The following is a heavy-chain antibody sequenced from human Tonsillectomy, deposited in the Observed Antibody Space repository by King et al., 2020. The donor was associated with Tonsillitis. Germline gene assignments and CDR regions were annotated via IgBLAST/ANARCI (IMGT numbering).Heavy chain of an antibody. CDR2: ISGNGDNT. Sequence: EVQLLESGGGLVQPGGSLRLSCAASGFTFSNYAMSWVRQAPGKGLEWVSVISGNGDNTYYADSVKGRFTISRDNSKNTLYLQMSSLRAEDTAVYYCAKAQSITVFGVIQSFQHWGQGTLVTVSS. CDR1: GFTFSNYA. CDR3: AKAQSITVFGVIQSFQH. J-gene: IGHJ1*01. D-gene: IGHD3-3*01. V-gene: IGHV3-23*01.